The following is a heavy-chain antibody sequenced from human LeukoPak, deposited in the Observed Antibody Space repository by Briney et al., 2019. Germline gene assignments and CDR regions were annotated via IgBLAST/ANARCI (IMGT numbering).Heavy chain of an antibody. D-gene: IGHD3-3*01. CDR1: GGTFRSSA. J-gene: IGHJ6*02. V-gene: IGHV1-69*13. CDR2: INPIFRTS. CDR3: AGGGGIFEVRTTAHYYGKDV. Sequence: SVKVSCKASGGTFRSSAISWVRQAPGPGLEWMGGINPIFRTSNYAQKFDGKVTITADESTSTAYLELRSLKSEDTAVYYWAGGGGIFEVRTTAHYYGKDVWGQGTTVIVAS.